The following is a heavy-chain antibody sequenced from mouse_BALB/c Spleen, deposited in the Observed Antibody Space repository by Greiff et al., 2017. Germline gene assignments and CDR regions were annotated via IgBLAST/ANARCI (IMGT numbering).Heavy chain of an antibody. V-gene: IGHV1S137*01. CDR1: GYTFTDYA. J-gene: IGHJ4*01. CDR3: ARRGGLRKGYYAMDY. CDR2: ISTYYGDA. D-gene: IGHD3-1*01. Sequence: QVQLKESGAELVRPGVSVKISCKGSGYTFTDYAMHWVKQSHAKSLEWIGVISTYYGDASYNQKFKGKATMTVDKSSSTAYMELARLTSEDSAIYYCARRGGLRKGYYAMDYWGQGTSVTVSS.